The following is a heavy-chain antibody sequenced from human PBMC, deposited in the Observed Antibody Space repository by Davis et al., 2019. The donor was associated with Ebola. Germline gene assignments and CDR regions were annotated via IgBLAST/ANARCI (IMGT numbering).Heavy chain of an antibody. Sequence: GESLKIPCAASGFTFSSYAMSWVRQAPGKGLEWVSAISCSGGSTYYADSVKGRFTISRDNSKNTLYLQMNRLRADDTAVYYCARGNPLADYFDYWGQGTLVTVSS. CDR3: ARGNPLADYFDY. CDR1: GFTFSSYA. CDR2: ISCSGGST. J-gene: IGHJ4*02. D-gene: IGHD6-13*01. V-gene: IGHV3-23*01.